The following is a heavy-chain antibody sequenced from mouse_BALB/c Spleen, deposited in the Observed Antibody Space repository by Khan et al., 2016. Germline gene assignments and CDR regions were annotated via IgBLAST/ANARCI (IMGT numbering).Heavy chain of an antibody. CDR2: ISYSGST. CDR3: ARYDWYFDV. V-gene: IGHV3-2*02. Sequence: ESGPGLVKPSQSLSLTCTVTGYSITSDYAWNWIRQFPGNKLEWMGYISYSGSTSYNPSLKSRISITRDTSKNQFFLQLNSVTTEDTATYYCARYDWYFDVWGAGTTVTVSS. CDR1: GYSITSDYA. D-gene: IGHD2-14*01. J-gene: IGHJ1*01.